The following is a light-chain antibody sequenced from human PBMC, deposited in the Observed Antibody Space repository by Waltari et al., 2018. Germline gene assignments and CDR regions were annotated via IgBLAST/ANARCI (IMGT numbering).Light chain of an antibody. J-gene: IGKJ1*01. CDR2: WAS. V-gene: IGKV4-1*01. CDR1: QSVLYSSKNKDY. CDR3: QQYYSTPRT. Sequence: DIVMTQSPDSLAVSLGERATINCKSRQSVLYSSKNKDYLAWYQQKPGQPPKLLIYWASTRESGVPDRFSGSGSGTDFTLTISSLQAEDVAVYYCQQYYSTPRTFGQGTK.